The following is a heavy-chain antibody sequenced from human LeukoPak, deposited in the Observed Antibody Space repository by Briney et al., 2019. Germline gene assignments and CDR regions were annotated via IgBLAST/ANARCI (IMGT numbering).Heavy chain of an antibody. CDR3: ARGRRVGPFDY. Sequence: ASVKVSCKASGYTFTGYYMHWVRQAPGQGLEWMGWISAYNGNTNYAQKLQGRVTMTTDTSTSTAYMELRSLRSDDTAVYYCARGRRVGPFDYWGQGTLVTVSS. CDR1: GYTFTGYY. J-gene: IGHJ4*02. V-gene: IGHV1-18*04. CDR2: ISAYNGNT. D-gene: IGHD1-26*01.